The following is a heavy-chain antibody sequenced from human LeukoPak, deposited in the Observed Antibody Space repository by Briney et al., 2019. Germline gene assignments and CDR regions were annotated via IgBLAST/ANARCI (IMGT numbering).Heavy chain of an antibody. V-gene: IGHV1-18*04. CDR3: AINYYYGSGSYYKVAFDY. CDR2: ISAYNGNT. CDR1: GYTFTGYY. D-gene: IGHD3-10*01. J-gene: IGHJ4*02. Sequence: ASVKVSCKASGYTFTGYYMHWVRQAPGQGLEWMGWISAYNGNTNYAQKLQGRVTMTTDTSTSTAYMELRSLRSDDTAVYYCAINYYYGSGSYYKVAFDYWGQGTLVTVSS.